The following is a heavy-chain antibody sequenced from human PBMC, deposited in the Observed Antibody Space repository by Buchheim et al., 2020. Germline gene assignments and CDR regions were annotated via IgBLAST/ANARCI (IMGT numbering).Heavy chain of an antibody. CDR1: GFTLSSYS. CDR2: ISSSRSTI. D-gene: IGHD6-6*01. Sequence: EVQLVESGGGLVQPGGSLRLSCAASGFTLSSYSMNWVRQAPGKGLEWVSYISSSRSTIYYADSVKGRFTISRDNAKNSLFLQMNSLRDEDTAVYYCAREYSSSSGKAFDYWGQGTL. CDR3: AREYSSSSGKAFDY. J-gene: IGHJ4*02. V-gene: IGHV3-48*02.